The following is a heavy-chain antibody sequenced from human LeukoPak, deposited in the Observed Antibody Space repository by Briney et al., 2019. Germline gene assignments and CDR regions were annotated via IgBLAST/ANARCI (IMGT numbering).Heavy chain of an antibody. D-gene: IGHD3-3*02. J-gene: IGHJ4*02. CDR1: GFTFSSYA. Sequence: HSGGSLRLSCAASGFTFSSYAMSWVRQAPGKGLEWVSVISGSGHSTHYADSAKGRFTISRDNSKNTVYLQMNSLRVEDTALYYCAKESPHFDYWGQGTLVTVSS. V-gene: IGHV3-23*01. CDR3: AKESPHFDY. CDR2: ISGSGHST.